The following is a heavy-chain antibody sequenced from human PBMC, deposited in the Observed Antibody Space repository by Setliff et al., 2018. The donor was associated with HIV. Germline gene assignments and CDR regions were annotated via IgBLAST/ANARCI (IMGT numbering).Heavy chain of an antibody. D-gene: IGHD6-19*01. CDR1: AFTFSNYN. Sequence: GGSLRLSCAASAFTFSNYNIHWVRQAPGKGLEWVSSISSSSSYIYYADSLKGRFTISRDNAKNSLYLQMNSLRAEDTAVYYCARAVHSGWYYFDYWGQGTLVTVSS. J-gene: IGHJ4*02. CDR2: ISSSSSYI. CDR3: ARAVHSGWYYFDY. V-gene: IGHV3-21*01.